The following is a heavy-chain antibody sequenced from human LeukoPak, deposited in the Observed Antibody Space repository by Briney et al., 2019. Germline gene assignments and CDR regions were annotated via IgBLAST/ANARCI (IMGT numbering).Heavy chain of an antibody. CDR1: GVSINIYY. V-gene: IGHV4-4*07. CDR3: ARVGYDYGDYLAAIDF. Sequence: SETLSHTCTVSGVSINIYYWRCIPHSAGKAREWIGRITTSGSTNYNPSLTRRVTMSVDTSKNRFSLKLSSVTAADTAVYYCARVGYDYGDYLAAIDFCGRGTMVSVSS. CDR2: ITTSGST. J-gene: IGHJ3*01. D-gene: IGHD4-17*01.